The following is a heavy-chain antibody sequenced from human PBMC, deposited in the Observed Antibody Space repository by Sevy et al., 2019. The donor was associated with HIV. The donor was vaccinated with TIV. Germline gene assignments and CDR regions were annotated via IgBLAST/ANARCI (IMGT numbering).Heavy chain of an antibody. D-gene: IGHD3-10*01. J-gene: IGHJ5*02. Sequence: ASVKVSCKASGYNFMSYGISWVRQAPGQGLEWMGWIGLYNGNRKLAEKFQGRATMTTDTSTNTVYMELRGLRSDDTAAYYCARCLGGLRPWEFNWFDPWGQGTLVTVSS. CDR1: GYNFMSYG. CDR3: ARCLGGLRPWEFNWFDP. CDR2: IGLYNGNR. V-gene: IGHV1-18*01.